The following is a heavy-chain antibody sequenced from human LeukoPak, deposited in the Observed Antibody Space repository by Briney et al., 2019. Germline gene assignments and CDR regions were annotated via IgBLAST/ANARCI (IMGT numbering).Heavy chain of an antibody. D-gene: IGHD3-16*02. CDR1: GGSISSYY. Sequence: SETLSLTCTVSGGSISSYYWSWIRQPPGKGLEWIGYIYYSGSTNYNPSLKSRVTISVDTSKNQFSLKLSSVTAADTAVYYCARGSLFYVWGSYRFWFDPWGQGTLVTVSS. J-gene: IGHJ5*02. CDR2: IYYSGST. V-gene: IGHV4-59*01. CDR3: ARGSLFYVWGSYRFWFDP.